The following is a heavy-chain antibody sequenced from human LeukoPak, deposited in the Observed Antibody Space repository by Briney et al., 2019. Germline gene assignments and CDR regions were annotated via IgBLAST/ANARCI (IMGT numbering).Heavy chain of an antibody. D-gene: IGHD6-6*01. CDR1: GYTFTSYY. J-gene: IGHJ5*02. CDR3: ARPASGWYSSSSGWFDP. CDR2: INPSGGST. Sequence: ASVKVSCKASGYTFTSYYMHWVRQAPGQGLEWMGIINPSGGSTSYAQKFQGRVTMTRDTSTSTVYMELSSLRSEDTAVYYCARPASGWYSSSSGWFDPWGQGTLVTVSS. V-gene: IGHV1-46*01.